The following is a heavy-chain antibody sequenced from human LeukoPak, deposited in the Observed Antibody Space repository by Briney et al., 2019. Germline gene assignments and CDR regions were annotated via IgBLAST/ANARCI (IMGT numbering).Heavy chain of an antibody. CDR1: GFTFSSYG. J-gene: IGHJ4*02. Sequence: GGSLRLSCAASGFTFSSYGMHWVRQAPGKGLEWVAVIWYDGSNKHYADSVKGRFTISRDNSKNTLYLQMNSLRAEDTAVYYCARGLKDYVWGSYRPNDFDYWGQGTLVTVSS. CDR3: ARGLKDYVWGSYRPNDFDY. V-gene: IGHV3-33*01. CDR2: IWYDGSNK. D-gene: IGHD3-16*02.